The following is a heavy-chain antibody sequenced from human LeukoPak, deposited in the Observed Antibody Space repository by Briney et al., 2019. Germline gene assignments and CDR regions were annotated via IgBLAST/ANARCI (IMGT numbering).Heavy chain of an antibody. CDR2: IYHSGST. CDR1: GGSISSGGYY. CDR3: ARHLYSSSVDY. Sequence: PSETLSLTCTVSGGSISSGGYYWSWIRQPPGKGLEWIGYIYHSGSTYYNPSLKSRVTMSVDTSKNQFSLRLNSVTAADTAVYYCARHLYSSSVDYWGQGTLVTVSS. V-gene: IGHV4-30-2*03. D-gene: IGHD6-13*01. J-gene: IGHJ4*02.